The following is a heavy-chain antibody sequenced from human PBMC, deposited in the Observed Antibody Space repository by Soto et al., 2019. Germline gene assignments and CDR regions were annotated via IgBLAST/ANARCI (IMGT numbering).Heavy chain of an antibody. Sequence: ASVKVSCKASVYTFTTCDINWVRQAPGQGLEWLGWMDPNSGSTGYAQNFQGRITMTRNISRNTAHMELSSLQSEDTGVYYCARERKFDFWRKGLDVWGQGTTVTVSS. CDR3: ARERKFDFWRKGLDV. V-gene: IGHV1-8*01. CDR1: VYTFTTCD. J-gene: IGHJ6*02. CDR2: MDPNSGST. D-gene: IGHD3-3*01.